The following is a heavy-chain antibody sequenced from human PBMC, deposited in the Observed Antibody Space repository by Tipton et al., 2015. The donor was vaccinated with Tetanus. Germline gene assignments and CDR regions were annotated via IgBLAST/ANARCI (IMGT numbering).Heavy chain of an antibody. CDR3: AKEDGIAVAQYYFDY. CDR1: GFTFSSYG. CDR2: ISYDGSNK. D-gene: IGHD6-19*01. Sequence: SLRLSCAASGFTFSSYGMHWVRQAPGKGLEWVAVISYDGSNKYYADSVKGRFTISRDNSKNTLYLQMNSLRAEDTAVYYCAKEDGIAVAQYYFDYWGQGTLVTVSS. V-gene: IGHV3-30*18. J-gene: IGHJ4*02.